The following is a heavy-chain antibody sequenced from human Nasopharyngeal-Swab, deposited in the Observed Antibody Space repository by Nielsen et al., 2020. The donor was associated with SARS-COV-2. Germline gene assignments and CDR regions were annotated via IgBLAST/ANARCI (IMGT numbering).Heavy chain of an antibody. Sequence: GGSLRLSRKGSGYSFSSYWIGWVRQMPGKGLEWMGIMYRRDSDTRYSPSFQGQVTISADKSISTAYLQWSSLKASDTAMYYCATAYNGNYYWDYWGQGTLVTVSS. CDR3: ATAYNGNYYWDY. V-gene: IGHV5-51*01. CDR1: GYSFSSYW. D-gene: IGHD1-7*01. CDR2: MYRRDSDT. J-gene: IGHJ4*02.